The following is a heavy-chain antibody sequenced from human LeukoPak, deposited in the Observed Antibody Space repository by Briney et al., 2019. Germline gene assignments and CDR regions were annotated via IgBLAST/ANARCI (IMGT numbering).Heavy chain of an antibody. CDR1: GFTFSNHW. J-gene: IGHJ4*02. CDR3: ARGTETDGGLFDY. Sequence: GGSLRLSCVASGFTFSNHWMSWVRQAPGKGLEWVANINRDGSEIYYLDSVKGRFTSSRDNAKNSLFLQMNILRAEDTAVYYCARGTETDGGLFDYWGQGTLATVSS. V-gene: IGHV3-7*01. D-gene: IGHD3-16*01. CDR2: INRDGSEI.